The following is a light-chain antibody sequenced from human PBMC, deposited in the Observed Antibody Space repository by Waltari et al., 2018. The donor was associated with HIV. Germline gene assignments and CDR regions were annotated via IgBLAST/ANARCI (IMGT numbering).Light chain of an antibody. CDR2: DAS. CDR1: QSVSTY. CDR3: QQRTNWPPFT. J-gene: IGKJ4*01. Sequence: IVLTQSPATLSLSQGERAPLSCRASQSVSTYLAWYQQKPGQAPRLLIYDASNRATGIPARFSGSGSVTDFTLTISSLEPEDFAVYYCQQRTNWPPFTFGGGTKVEIK. V-gene: IGKV3-11*01.